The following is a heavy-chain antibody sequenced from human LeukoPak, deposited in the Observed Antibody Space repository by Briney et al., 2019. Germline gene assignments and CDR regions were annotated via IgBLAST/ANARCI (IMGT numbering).Heavy chain of an antibody. CDR2: ISGSGGIT. Sequence: GGSLRLSCAASGFTFSSYALSWVRQAPGKGLEWVLVISGSGGITYYADSVKGRFTISRDNSKNTLYLQMNSLRAEDTAVYYCAKMNLLTGYYTPNFDCWGQGTLVTVSS. J-gene: IGHJ4*02. CDR3: AKMNLLTGYYTPNFDC. V-gene: IGHV3-23*01. D-gene: IGHD3-9*01. CDR1: GFTFSSYA.